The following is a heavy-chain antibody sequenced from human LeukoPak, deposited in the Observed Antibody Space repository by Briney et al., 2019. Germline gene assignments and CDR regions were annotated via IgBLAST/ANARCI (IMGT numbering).Heavy chain of an antibody. CDR3: ASRGYSGYDPDY. D-gene: IGHD5-12*01. J-gene: IGHJ4*02. V-gene: IGHV1-24*01. CDR2: FDPEDGET. CDR1: GYTFTSYY. Sequence: ASVKVSCKASGYTFTSYYMHWVRQAPGKGLEWMGGFDPEDGETIYAQKFQGRVTMTEDTSTDTAYMELSSLRSEDTAAYYCASRGYSGYDPDYWGQGTLVTVSS.